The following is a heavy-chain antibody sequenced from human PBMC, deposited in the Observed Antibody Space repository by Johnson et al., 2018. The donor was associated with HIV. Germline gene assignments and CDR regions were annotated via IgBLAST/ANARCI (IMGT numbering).Heavy chain of an antibody. D-gene: IGHD1-26*01. V-gene: IGHV3-66*02. J-gene: IGHJ3*02. CDR1: GFTVSSNY. CDR2: IYSGGST. Sequence: VQLVESGGGLVQRGGSLRLSCAASGFTVSSNYMSWVRQAPGKGLEWVSVIYSGGSTYYADSVKGRFTISRDNSKNTLYLQMNSLRAEETAVYYCAREGRLGSYLGGVAFDIWGQGTMVTVSS. CDR3: AREGRLGSYLGGVAFDI.